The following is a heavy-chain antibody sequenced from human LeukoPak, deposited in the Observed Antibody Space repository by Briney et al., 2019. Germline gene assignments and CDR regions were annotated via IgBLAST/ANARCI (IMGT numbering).Heavy chain of an antibody. CDR3: ARAGSYRLTTTL. CDR1: GGSISPYY. J-gene: IGHJ4*02. D-gene: IGHD4-17*01. V-gene: IGHV4-59*01. CDR2: ISYSGST. Sequence: PSETLSLTCTVSGGSISPYYWSWIRQPPGKGLEWIGYISYSGSTSFNPSLKSRVTISVDTSTNRFSLALSSVTAADTAVYYCARAGSYRLTTTLWGQGTLVTVSS.